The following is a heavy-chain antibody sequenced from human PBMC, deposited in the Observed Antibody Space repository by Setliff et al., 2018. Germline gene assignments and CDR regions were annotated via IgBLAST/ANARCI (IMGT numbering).Heavy chain of an antibody. Sequence: GALRLSCVTSGFTFSTYWMHWVRQAPDNRLEWLAYIHYGGGHIQYADSVKGRFTVSRDNAMDTLFLQMNGLTTDDTAKYFCAKDRWGYADPWGQGTLVTVSS. D-gene: IGHD2-2*01. V-gene: IGHV3-30*02. CDR1: GFTFSTYW. J-gene: IGHJ5*02. CDR2: IHYGGGHI. CDR3: AKDRWGYADP.